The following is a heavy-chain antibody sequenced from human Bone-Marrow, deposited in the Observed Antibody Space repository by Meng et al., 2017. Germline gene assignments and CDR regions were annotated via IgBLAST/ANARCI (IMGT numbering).Heavy chain of an antibody. CDR1: GGSISSSSYY. D-gene: IGHD5-18*01. CDR2: IDYSGST. J-gene: IGHJ4*02. CDR3: VRHKYNYGQSPFDY. V-gene: IGHV4-39*01. Sequence: QLQLQELGPGLVKPSETLSLTCTGSGGSISSSSYYWGWIRQPPGKALEWTGSIDYSGSTYYNPSLKSRVTISADTSKNQFSLKLSSVTAADTAVYYCVRHKYNYGQSPFDYWGQGTLVTVSS.